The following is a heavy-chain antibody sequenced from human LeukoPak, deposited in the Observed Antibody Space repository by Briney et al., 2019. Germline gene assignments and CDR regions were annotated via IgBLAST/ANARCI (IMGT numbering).Heavy chain of an antibody. CDR1: GGSISSGGYY. J-gene: IGHJ4*02. CDR3: ARDQSAGTFDY. D-gene: IGHD1-1*01. CDR2: IYYSGST. Sequence: SETLSLTCTVSGGSISSGGYYWSWIRQHPGKGLEWIGYIYYSGSTYYNPSLKSRVTISVDTSKNQFSLKLSSVTAADTAVYYCARDQSAGTFDYWGLGTLVTVSS. V-gene: IGHV4-31*03.